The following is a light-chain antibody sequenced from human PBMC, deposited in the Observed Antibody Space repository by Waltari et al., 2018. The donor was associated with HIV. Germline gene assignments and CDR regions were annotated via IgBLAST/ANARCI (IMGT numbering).Light chain of an antibody. CDR3: QTWDTGIQV. CDR2: LNSDGSH. V-gene: IGLV4-69*01. CDR1: SGHSSYA. J-gene: IGLJ2*01. Sequence: QLVLTQSPSASASLGASVKLTCTLSSGHSSYAIAWPPQPPEKGPRYVMKLNSDGSHRKGDGIPDRFSGSSSGAERYLTISILQSEDEADYYCQTWDTGIQVFGGGTKLTVL.